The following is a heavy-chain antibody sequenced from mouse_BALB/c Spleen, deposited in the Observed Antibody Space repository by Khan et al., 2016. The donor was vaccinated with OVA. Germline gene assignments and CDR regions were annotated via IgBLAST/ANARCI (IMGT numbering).Heavy chain of an antibody. CDR2: IYPFNDAT. V-gene: IGHV1S136*01. Sequence: EVQLQQSGPEVVKPGASVKMSCKASGYTFTSYVMHWVKQKPGQGLEWIGYIYPFNDATKFNEKFNGKATLTSDKSSRTAYIELSNLTSEDSSVYYCAPVGSYYLSVVHWGQGTLVTVSA. CDR1: GYTFTSYV. J-gene: IGHJ3*01. CDR3: APVGSYYLSVVH. D-gene: IGHD2-12*01.